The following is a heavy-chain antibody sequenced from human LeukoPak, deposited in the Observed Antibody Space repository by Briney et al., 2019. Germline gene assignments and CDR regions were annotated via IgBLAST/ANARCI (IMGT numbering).Heavy chain of an antibody. Sequence: SETLSLTCAVYGGSFSGFYWSWIRQPPGKGLEWIGEINHSGSTNYNPSLKSRVTISVDTSKNQFSLKLSSVTAADTAVYYCARTRGRYSSSPPRGWFDPWGQGTLVTVSS. D-gene: IGHD6-6*01. V-gene: IGHV4-34*01. CDR2: INHSGST. J-gene: IGHJ5*02. CDR1: GGSFSGFY. CDR3: ARTRGRYSSSPPRGWFDP.